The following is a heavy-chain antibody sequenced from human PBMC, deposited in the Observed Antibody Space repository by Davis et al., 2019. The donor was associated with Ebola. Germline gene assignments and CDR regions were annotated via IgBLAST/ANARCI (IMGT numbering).Heavy chain of an antibody. CDR1: GFTFSSYT. CDR3: AKAVCTGGVCYEGY. J-gene: IGHJ4*02. Sequence: GESLKISCAASGFTFSSYTMNWVRQAPGKGLEWVSAISGSGGSTYYADSVKGRFTISRDNSKNTLYLQMNSLRAEDTAVYYCAKAVCTGGVCYEGYWGQGTLVTVSS. V-gene: IGHV3-23*01. D-gene: IGHD2-8*02. CDR2: ISGSGGST.